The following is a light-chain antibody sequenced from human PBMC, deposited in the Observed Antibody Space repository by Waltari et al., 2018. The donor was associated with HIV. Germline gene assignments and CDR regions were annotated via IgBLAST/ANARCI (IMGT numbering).Light chain of an antibody. J-gene: IGLJ2*01. CDR3: TSYVDNYHVF. V-gene: IGLV2-8*01. CDR1: SNDVGAYDY. CDR2: EFT. Sequence: QSALTQPPSASGSPGQSVTISCTGTSNDVGAYDYVYWYQQHPGRAPKLLIYEFTKRPAGVPDRFSGSKSGNTASLTVSGLQAEDDGHYYCTSYVDNYHVFFGGGTKLTVL.